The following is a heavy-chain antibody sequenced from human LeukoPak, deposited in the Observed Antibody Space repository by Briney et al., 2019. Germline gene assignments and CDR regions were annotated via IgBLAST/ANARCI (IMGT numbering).Heavy chain of an antibody. J-gene: IGHJ6*03. Sequence: SETLSLTCAAYGGSFSGYYWSWIRQPPGKGLEGIGEINHSGSTNYNPSLKSRVTISVDTSKNQFSLKLSSVTAADTAVYYCARGLSLYYYYYYMDVWGKGTTVTVSS. CDR2: INHSGST. CDR1: GGSFSGYY. V-gene: IGHV4-34*01. CDR3: ARGLSLYYYYYYMDV.